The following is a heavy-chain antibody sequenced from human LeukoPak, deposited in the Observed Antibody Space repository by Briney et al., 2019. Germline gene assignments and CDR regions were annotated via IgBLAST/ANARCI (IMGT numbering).Heavy chain of an antibody. CDR1: GFTFSIYG. D-gene: IGHD3-22*01. CDR2: ISSSGSTI. V-gene: IGHV3-48*04. Sequence: TGGSLRLSCAASGFTFSIYGMHWVRQAPGKGLEWVSYISSSGSTIYYADSVKGRFTISRDNAKNSLYLQMNSLRAEDTAVYYCARAPYYYDSSGYSPFDYWGQGTLVTVSS. J-gene: IGHJ4*02. CDR3: ARAPYYYDSSGYSPFDY.